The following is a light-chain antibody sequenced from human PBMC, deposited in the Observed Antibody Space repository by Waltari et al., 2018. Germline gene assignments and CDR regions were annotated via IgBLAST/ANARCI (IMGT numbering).Light chain of an antibody. Sequence: EIVLTQSPGTLSLSPGERATLSCRASQSVSRALAWYQQKPGQAPRLLIYAASTRATGVPDRSSGSGSGTDFSLTISRLDPEDFAVYYCQHYVNLPVTFGQGTKVEI. CDR1: QSVSRA. V-gene: IGKV3-20*01. J-gene: IGKJ1*01. CDR3: QHYVNLPVT. CDR2: AAS.